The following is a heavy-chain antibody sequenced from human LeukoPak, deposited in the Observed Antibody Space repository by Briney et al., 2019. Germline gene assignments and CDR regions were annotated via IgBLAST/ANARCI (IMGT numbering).Heavy chain of an antibody. J-gene: IGHJ6*03. V-gene: IGHV4-4*07. CDR2: IYTSGST. D-gene: IGHD2-2*01. CDR1: GGSISSYY. CDR3: ARNGDCSSTSCLYYYYYMDV. Sequence: KSSETLSLTCTVSGGSISSYYWSWIRQPAGKGLEWIGRIYTSGSTNYNPSLKSRVTISVDTSKNQFSLKLSSVTAADTAVYYCARNGDCSSTSCLYYYYYMDVWGKGTTVTISS.